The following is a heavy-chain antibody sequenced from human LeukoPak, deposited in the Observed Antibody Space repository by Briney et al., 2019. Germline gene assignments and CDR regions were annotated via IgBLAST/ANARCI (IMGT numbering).Heavy chain of an antibody. CDR2: IKPDGSGK. V-gene: IGHV3-7*01. J-gene: IGHJ4*02. D-gene: IGHD2/OR15-2a*01. CDR3: SSQPAVIDLDF. Sequence: GGSLRLSXAASGFSFRSYWMTWVRQVPGKGLEWVANIKPDGSGKHYVDSVKGRFTISRDNAKSSLYLQMDSLRVEDTAVYYCSSQPAVIDLDFWGQGALVTVSS. CDR1: GFSFRSYW.